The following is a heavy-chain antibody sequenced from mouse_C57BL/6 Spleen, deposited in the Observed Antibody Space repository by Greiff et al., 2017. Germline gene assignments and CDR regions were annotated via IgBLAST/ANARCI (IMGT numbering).Heavy chain of an antibody. D-gene: IGHD1-1*01. V-gene: IGHV1-7*01. J-gene: IGHJ4*01. Sequence: VQLQQSGAELAKPGASVKLSCKASGYTFTSYWMHWVKQRPGQGLEWIGYINPSSGYTKYNQKFKDKATLTADKSSSTAYMQLRSLTYEDSAVYYCARSSTTVVALYYYAMDYWGQGTSVTVSS. CDR3: ARSSTTVVALYYYAMDY. CDR2: INPSSGYT. CDR1: GYTFTSYW.